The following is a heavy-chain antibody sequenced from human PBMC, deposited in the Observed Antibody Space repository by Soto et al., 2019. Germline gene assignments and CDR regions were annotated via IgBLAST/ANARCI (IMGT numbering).Heavy chain of an antibody. D-gene: IGHD6-13*01. Sequence: ETLSLTCTVSGGSISSYYWSWIRQPPGKGLEWIGYIYYSGSTNYNPSLKSRVTISVDTSKNQFSLKLSSVTAADTAVYYCAREGAAGFDYWGQGTLVTVSS. CDR3: AREGAAGFDY. V-gene: IGHV4-59*01. CDR2: IYYSGST. CDR1: GGSISSYY. J-gene: IGHJ4*02.